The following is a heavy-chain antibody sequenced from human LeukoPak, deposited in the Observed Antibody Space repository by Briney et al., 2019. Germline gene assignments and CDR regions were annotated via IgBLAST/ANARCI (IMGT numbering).Heavy chain of an antibody. D-gene: IGHD6-13*01. V-gene: IGHV1-46*01. CDR1: GYTFTSYY. J-gene: IGHJ5*02. Sequence: GASVKVSCKASGYTFTSYYMHWLRQPPGQGLEWRGIINPSGGSTSYAQKFQGRVTITRDTSASTAYMELSSLRSEDTAVYYCARAYSPSAAGLRVNWFDPWGQGTLVTVSS. CDR2: INPSGGST. CDR3: ARAYSPSAAGLRVNWFDP.